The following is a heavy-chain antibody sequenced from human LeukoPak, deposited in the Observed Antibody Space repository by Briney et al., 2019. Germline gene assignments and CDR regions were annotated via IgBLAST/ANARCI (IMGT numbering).Heavy chain of an antibody. CDR2: IDYSGST. D-gene: IGHD6-13*01. CDR1: GGSISSYY. Sequence: SETLSLTCTVSGGSISSYYWSWIRQPPGKGLEWIGYIDYSGSTIHNPSLKSRVTISVNTSKNQFSLQLTSVTAADTAVYYCARSGGLYTSTWYFHRWGQGTLVTVSS. V-gene: IGHV4-59*01. CDR3: ARSGGLYTSTWYFHR. J-gene: IGHJ1*01.